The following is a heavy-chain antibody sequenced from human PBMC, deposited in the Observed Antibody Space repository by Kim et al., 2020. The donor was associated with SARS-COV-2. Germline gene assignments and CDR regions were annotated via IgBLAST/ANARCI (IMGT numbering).Heavy chain of an antibody. CDR3: ATDPPSSMVNYYYYGMDV. D-gene: IGHD3-10*01. V-gene: IGHV1-24*01. Sequence: ASVKVSCKVSGYTLTELSMHWVRQAPGKGLEWMGGFDPEDGETIYAQKFQGRVTMTEDTSTDTAYMELSSLRSEDTAVYYCATDPPSSMVNYYYYGMDVWGQGTTVTVSS. CDR1: GYTLTELS. J-gene: IGHJ6*02. CDR2: FDPEDGET.